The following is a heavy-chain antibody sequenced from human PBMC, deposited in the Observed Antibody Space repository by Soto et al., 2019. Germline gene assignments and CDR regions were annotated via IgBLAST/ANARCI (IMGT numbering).Heavy chain of an antibody. V-gene: IGHV3-53*01. CDR1: GFTVSRNY. D-gene: IGHD4-17*01. J-gene: IGHJ4*02. CDR3: ARGRYDYGDYNY. Sequence: EVQLVESGGGLIQPGGSLRLSCAASGFTVSRNYMSWVRQAPGKGLEWVSVIYTDGSTRYADSVKGRFTISRDNSTNTVYLQMNSLRAEDTAVYYCARGRYDYGDYNYWGQGTLVTVSS. CDR2: IYTDGST.